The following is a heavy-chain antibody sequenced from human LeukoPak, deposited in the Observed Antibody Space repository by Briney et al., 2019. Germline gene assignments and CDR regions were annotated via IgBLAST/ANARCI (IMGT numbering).Heavy chain of an antibody. Sequence: SETLSLTCTVSGGSISSSSYYWGWIRQPPGKGLEWIGSIYYSGSTYYNPSLKSRVTISVDTSKNQFSLKLSSVTAADTAVYYCARHVDILTGYYPPRKGFDPWGQGTLVTVS. CDR3: ARHVDILTGYYPPRKGFDP. J-gene: IGHJ5*02. CDR1: GGSISSSSYY. D-gene: IGHD3-9*01. CDR2: IYYSGST. V-gene: IGHV4-39*01.